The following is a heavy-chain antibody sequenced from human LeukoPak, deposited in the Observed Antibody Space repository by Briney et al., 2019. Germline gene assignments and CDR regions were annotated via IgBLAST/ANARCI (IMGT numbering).Heavy chain of an antibody. V-gene: IGHV4-59*01. CDR2: IYYSGST. CDR3: AKTTVTTLYAFDI. CDR1: GGSISSYY. J-gene: IGHJ3*02. D-gene: IGHD4-17*01. Sequence: KPSETLSLTCTVSGGSISSYYGSWIRQPPGKGLEWIGYIYYSGSTNYNPSLKSRVTMSVDTSKNQLSLKLTSVTAADTAVYYCAKTTVTTLYAFDIWRQGTVVTVSS.